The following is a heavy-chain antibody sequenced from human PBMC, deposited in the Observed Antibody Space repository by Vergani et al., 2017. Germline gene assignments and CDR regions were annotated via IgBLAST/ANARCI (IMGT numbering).Heavy chain of an antibody. D-gene: IGHD4-17*01. CDR2: ISYDGSNK. J-gene: IGHJ4*02. Sequence: QVQLVESGGGVVQPGRSLRLSCAASGFTFSSYAMHWVRQAPGKGLEWVAVISYDGSNKYYADSVKGRFTISRDNSKNTLYLQMNSLRAEDTAVYYCARADYDDYSIDYGGQGTLVTVSA. CDR1: GFTFSSYA. CDR3: ARADYDDYSIDY. V-gene: IGHV3-30*01.